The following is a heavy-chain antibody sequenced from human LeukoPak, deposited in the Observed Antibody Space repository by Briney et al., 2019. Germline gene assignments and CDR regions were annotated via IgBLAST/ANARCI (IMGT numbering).Heavy chain of an antibody. CDR3: ARQCSSTSCYGIYYGMDV. J-gene: IGHJ6*02. CDR2: IYPGDSDT. CDR1: GYSFTSYW. D-gene: IGHD2-2*01. Sequence: GESLKISCKGSGYSFTSYWIGWVRQMPGKGLGWMGIIYPGDSDTRYSPSFQGQVTISADKSISTAYLQWSSLKASDTAMYYCARQCSSTSCYGIYYGMDVWGQGTTVTVSS. V-gene: IGHV5-51*01.